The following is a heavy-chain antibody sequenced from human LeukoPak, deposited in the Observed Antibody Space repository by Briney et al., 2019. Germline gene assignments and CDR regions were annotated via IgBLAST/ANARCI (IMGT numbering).Heavy chain of an antibody. Sequence: GRCLRLACAAAGFTVSSDWIGSGRQAPGKGLEWGANIKQDVGEKYYVDSVKGRFTISRANAKTSLYLQMNSLRAEATAVYYCQRDVGTVYYYYMDVWGKGTTVTVSS. CDR2: IKQDVGEK. D-gene: IGHD4-17*01. J-gene: IGHJ6*03. CDR3: QRDVGTVYYYYMDV. CDR1: GFTVSSDW. V-gene: IGHV3-7*01.